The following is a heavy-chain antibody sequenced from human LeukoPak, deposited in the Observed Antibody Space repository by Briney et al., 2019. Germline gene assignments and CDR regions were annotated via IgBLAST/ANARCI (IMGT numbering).Heavy chain of an antibody. J-gene: IGHJ6*02. CDR1: GFSFTKYA. V-gene: IGHV3-23*01. Sequence: GGSLRLSCAASGFSFTKYAMNWVRQAPGKGLEWVAVVIGSSGATDYADSVKGRFTISRDNSKNTLFLQMNSLRAEDTAIYYCVKDRPCDTCMPMDAWGQGTTVTVSS. CDR2: VIGSSGAT. CDR3: VKDRPCDTCMPMDA. D-gene: IGHD2-2*01.